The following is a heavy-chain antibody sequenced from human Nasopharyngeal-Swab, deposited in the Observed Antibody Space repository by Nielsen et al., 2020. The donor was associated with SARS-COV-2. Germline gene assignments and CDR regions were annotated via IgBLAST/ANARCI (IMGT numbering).Heavy chain of an antibody. CDR1: GGSFSGYN. V-gene: IGHV4-34*01. D-gene: IGHD6-13*01. Sequence: SETLSLTCDVYGGSFSGYNWSWIRKPPGKGLEWIGEINHNGSTNYNPSIKSRVTISVDTSTNKFSLKLSSVTAADTAVYYCARAPEGIAARFDPWGQGTLVTVSS. CDR3: ARAPEGIAARFDP. J-gene: IGHJ5*02. CDR2: INHNGST.